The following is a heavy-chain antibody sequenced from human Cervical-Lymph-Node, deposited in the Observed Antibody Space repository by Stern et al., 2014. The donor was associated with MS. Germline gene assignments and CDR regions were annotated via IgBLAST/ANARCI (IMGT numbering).Heavy chain of an antibody. CDR1: GFSLSTSGVG. D-gene: IGHD3-10*01. V-gene: IGHV2-5*02. CDR3: AHRLGEKQSFDY. Sequence: ESGPTLVKPTQTLTLTCTFSGFSLSTSGVGVGWIRQPPGKALEWLALIYWDDDKRYSPSLKSRLTIAKDTSKNQVVLTMTNMDPVDTATYYCAHRLGEKQSFDYWGQGTLVTVSS. J-gene: IGHJ4*02. CDR2: IYWDDDK.